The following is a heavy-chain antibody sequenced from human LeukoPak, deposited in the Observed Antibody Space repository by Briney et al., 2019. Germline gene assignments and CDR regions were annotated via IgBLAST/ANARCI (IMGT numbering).Heavy chain of an antibody. J-gene: IGHJ4*02. Sequence: GGSLRLSCAASGFTFSSYSMNWVRQAPGKGLEWVSSISSSSSYIYYADSVKGRFTISRDNAKNSLYLQMNSLRAEDTAVYYCASMVPRIAVAGMSVWGQGTLVTVSS. CDR3: ASMVPRIAVAGMSV. V-gene: IGHV3-21*01. CDR1: GFTFSSYS. D-gene: IGHD6-19*01. CDR2: ISSSSSYI.